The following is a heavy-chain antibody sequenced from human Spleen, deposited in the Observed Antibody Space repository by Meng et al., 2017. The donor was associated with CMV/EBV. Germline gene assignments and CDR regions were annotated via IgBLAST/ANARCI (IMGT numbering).Heavy chain of an antibody. D-gene: IGHD3-3*01. J-gene: IGHJ2*01. Sequence: GESLKISCAASGFTFSSYAMSWVRQAPGKGLEWVSAISGSGGSTYYADSVKGRFTISRDNSKNTLYLQMNSLRAEDTAVYYCAKGLDFWSGYPYWYFDLWGRGTLVTVSS. CDR1: GFTFSSYA. CDR2: ISGSGGST. V-gene: IGHV3-23*01. CDR3: AKGLDFWSGYPYWYFDL.